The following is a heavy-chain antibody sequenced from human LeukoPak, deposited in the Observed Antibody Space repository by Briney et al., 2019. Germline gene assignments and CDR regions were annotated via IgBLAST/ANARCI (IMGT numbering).Heavy chain of an antibody. CDR3: ARAASIFGVIRAFDY. CDR1: GFTVSSNY. Sequence: GESLRLSCAATGFTVSSNYMSWVRQAPGKGLEWVSVIYSGGSTYYADSVKGRFTISRDNSKNTLYLQMNSLRAEDTAVYYCARAASIFGVIRAFDYRGQGTLVTVSS. D-gene: IGHD3-3*01. V-gene: IGHV3-66*02. J-gene: IGHJ4*02. CDR2: IYSGGST.